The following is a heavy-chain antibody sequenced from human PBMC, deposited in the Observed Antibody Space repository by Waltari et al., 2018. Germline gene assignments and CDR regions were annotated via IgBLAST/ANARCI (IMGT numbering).Heavy chain of an antibody. V-gene: IGHV1-18*01. CDR2: ISTYNGNT. D-gene: IGHD4-4*01. J-gene: IGHJ5*02. Sequence: QIQLVQSGAEVKKPGASVKVSCKVSGSIFTSYGANWVRQAPGQGLEWMGWISTYNGNTNYARNLQGRVTMTRDTSTSTAYMELRSLKSDDTAVYYCARGPSNYNWFDPWGQGTLVTVSS. CDR1: GSIFTSYG. CDR3: ARGPSNYNWFDP.